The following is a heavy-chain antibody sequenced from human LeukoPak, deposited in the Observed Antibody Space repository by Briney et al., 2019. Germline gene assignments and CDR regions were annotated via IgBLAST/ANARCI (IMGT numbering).Heavy chain of an antibody. CDR1: GFTFSSYH. CDR3: ARDTYYYDSSGPPDGGYMDV. D-gene: IGHD3-22*01. J-gene: IGHJ6*03. V-gene: IGHV3-21*01. Sequence: KAGGSLRLSCEVSGFTFSSYHMNWVRQAPGKGLEWVSSISSSSSYIYYADSVKGRFTISRDNAKNSLYLQMNSLRAEDTAVYYCARDTYYYDSSGPPDGGYMDVWGKGTTVTVSS. CDR2: ISSSSSYI.